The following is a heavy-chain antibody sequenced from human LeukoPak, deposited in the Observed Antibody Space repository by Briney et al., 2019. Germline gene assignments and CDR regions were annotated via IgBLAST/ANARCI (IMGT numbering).Heavy chain of an antibody. Sequence: GGSLSLSCAASGFTFSSYSMNWVRQAPGKGLEWVSSISSSSSYIYYADSVKGRFTISRDNAKNSLYLQMNSLRAEDTAVYYCATDKAIAVAGTNYYYYGMDVWGQGTTVTVSS. D-gene: IGHD6-19*01. V-gene: IGHV3-21*01. CDR1: GFTFSSYS. CDR3: ATDKAIAVAGTNYYYYGMDV. CDR2: ISSSSSYI. J-gene: IGHJ6*02.